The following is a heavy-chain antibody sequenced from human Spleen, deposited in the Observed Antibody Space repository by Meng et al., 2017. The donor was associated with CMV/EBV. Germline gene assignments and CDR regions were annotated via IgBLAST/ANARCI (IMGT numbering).Heavy chain of an antibody. CDR3: ARGRLAVAG. CDR1: GFTFSSYG. V-gene: IGHV3-7*01. CDR2: IKEDGSEK. J-gene: IGHJ4*02. D-gene: IGHD6-19*01. Sequence: GESLKISCAASGFTFSSYGMHWVRQAPGKGLEWVANIKEDGSEKYYVDSVKGRFTISRDNAKNSLYLQMNSLRVGDTAVYYCARGRLAVAGWGQGSLVTVSS.